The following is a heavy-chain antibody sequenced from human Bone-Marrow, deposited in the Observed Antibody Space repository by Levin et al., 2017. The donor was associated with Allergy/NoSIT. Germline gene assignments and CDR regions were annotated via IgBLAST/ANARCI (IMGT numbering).Heavy chain of an antibody. CDR2: IYTGGTT. J-gene: IGHJ4*01. D-gene: IGHD3/OR15-3a*01. Sequence: MASETLSLTCTVSRASVSHFYWSWIRQPAGKRLEWIGRIYTGGTTNYNPSLKSRVAMSLDTVTNQFSLRLTSVTAADSAIYYCARDDVDSPPFDFWGHGIRVTVSS. CDR3: ARDDVDSPPFDF. V-gene: IGHV4-4*07. CDR1: RASVSHFY.